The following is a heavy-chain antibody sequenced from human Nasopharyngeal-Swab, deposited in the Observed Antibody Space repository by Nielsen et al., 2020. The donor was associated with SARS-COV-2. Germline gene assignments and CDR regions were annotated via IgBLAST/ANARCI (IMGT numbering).Heavy chain of an antibody. D-gene: IGHD3-16*02. CDR2: INHSGST. J-gene: IGHJ5*02. CDR3: ARGDYDYVWGSYRSEERWFDP. Sequence: SEILSLTCAVYGGSFSGYYWSWIRQPPGKGLEWIGEINHSGSTNYNPSLKSRVTISVDTSKNQFSLKLSSVTAADTAVYYCARGDYDYVWGSYRSEERWFDPWGQGTLVTVSS. CDR1: GGSFSGYY. V-gene: IGHV4-34*01.